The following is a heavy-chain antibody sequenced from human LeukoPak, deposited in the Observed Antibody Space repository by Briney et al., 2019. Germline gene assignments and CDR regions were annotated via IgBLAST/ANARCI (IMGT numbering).Heavy chain of an antibody. CDR2: INPYSGAT. D-gene: IGHD4-11*01. J-gene: IGHJ5*02. CDR1: GYTFSDFY. CDR3: ARGTLRDYNLPFDP. Sequence: GASVKVSCKASGYTFSDFYFHWVRQAPGQGLEWMGWINPYSGATNYAQKFQGRVTMTRDTSISTACMELSRLRSDDTGVYYCARGTLRDYNLPFDPWGQGTLVTVSS. V-gene: IGHV1-2*02.